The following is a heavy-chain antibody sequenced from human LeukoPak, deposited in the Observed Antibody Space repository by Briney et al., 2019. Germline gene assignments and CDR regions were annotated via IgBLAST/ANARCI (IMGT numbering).Heavy chain of an antibody. D-gene: IGHD3-10*01. V-gene: IGHV4-59*08. CDR2: VYYSGRT. CDR3: ARYGSGSYSDDHFQH. Sequence: SETLSLTCTVSGGSISGYYGSWIRQPPGRGLEWIGFVYYSGRTKYNPSLKSRVAISVYPSKNQFSLKLTSVTAADTAVYYCARYGSGSYSDDHFQHWGQGNLVTVSS. J-gene: IGHJ1*01. CDR1: GGSISGYY.